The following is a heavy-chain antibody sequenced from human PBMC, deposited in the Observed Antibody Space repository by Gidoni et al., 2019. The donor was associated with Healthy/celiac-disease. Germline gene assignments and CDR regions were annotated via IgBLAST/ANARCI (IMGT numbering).Heavy chain of an antibody. V-gene: IGHV3-23*01. CDR2: ISGSGGST. CDR1: GFTFSSSA. J-gene: IGHJ5*02. CDR3: AKDRRDYGLLAWFDP. D-gene: IGHD4-17*01. Sequence: EVQLLESGGGLVRPGGSLTLSCAASGFTFSSSAISWVRQAPGKGVEWVSAISGSGGSTYYADSVKGRFTISRDNSKNTLYLQMNSLRAEDTAVYYCAKDRRDYGLLAWFDPWGQGTLVTVSS.